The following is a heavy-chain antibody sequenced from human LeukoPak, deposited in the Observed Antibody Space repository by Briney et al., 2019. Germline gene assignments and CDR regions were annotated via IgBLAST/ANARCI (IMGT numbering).Heavy chain of an antibody. CDR2: IYYSGST. Sequence: SETLSLTCTVSGGSISSYYWSWIRQPPGKGLEWIGYIYYSGSTNYNPSLKSRVTISVDTPKNQFSLKLSSVTAADTAVYYCARDPNLQYYFDYWGQGTLVTVSS. CDR1: GGSISSYY. V-gene: IGHV4-59*01. J-gene: IGHJ4*02. CDR3: ARDPNLQYYFDY.